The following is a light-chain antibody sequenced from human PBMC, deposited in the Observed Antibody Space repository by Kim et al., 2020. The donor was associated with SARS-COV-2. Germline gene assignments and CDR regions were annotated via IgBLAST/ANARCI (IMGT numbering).Light chain of an antibody. CDR2: SNN. J-gene: IGLJ3*02. V-gene: IGLV1-44*01. CDR3: AVWDDSLKQGV. Sequence: QSVLTQPPSASGTPGQRVTISFSGSSSNIGSNNVVWYQQLPGAAPNLLIYSNNQRPSGVPDRFSGSRSGTSASLAISGLQSRDEADYYCAVWDDSLKQGVFGGGTQLTVL. CDR1: SSNIGSNN.